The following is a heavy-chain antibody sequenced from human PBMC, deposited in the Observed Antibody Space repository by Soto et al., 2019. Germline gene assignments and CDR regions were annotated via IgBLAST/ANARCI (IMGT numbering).Heavy chain of an antibody. V-gene: IGHV4-30-2*01. CDR2: IYHSGST. CDR3: ARANRGYCSGGSCYSFSSWFDP. J-gene: IGHJ5*02. D-gene: IGHD2-15*01. Sequence: SETLSVTCAVSGGSISSGGYSWSWIRQPPGKGLEWIGYIYHSGSTYYNPSLKSRVTISVDRSKNQFSLKLSSVTAADTAVYYCARANRGYCSGGSCYSFSSWFDPWGQGTLVTVS. CDR1: GGSISSGGYS.